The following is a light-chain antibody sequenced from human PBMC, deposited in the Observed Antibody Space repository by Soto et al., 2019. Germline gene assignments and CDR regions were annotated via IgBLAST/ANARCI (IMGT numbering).Light chain of an antibody. Sequence: EIVLTQSPGTLSLSPGERATLSCRASQSVSSGYLAWYQQKPGQAPRLLIYGASTRATGIPARFSGRGSGTESTLTISTLQSEDFAVYYCQQYNNWPPVTSGHGTKVDTK. V-gene: IGKV3-15*01. CDR1: QSVSSGY. CDR3: QQYNNWPPVT. J-gene: IGKJ1*01. CDR2: GAS.